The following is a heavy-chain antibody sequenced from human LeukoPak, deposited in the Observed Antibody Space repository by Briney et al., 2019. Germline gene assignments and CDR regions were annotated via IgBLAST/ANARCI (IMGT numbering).Heavy chain of an antibody. CDR2: IHDIGST. J-gene: IGHJ5*02. V-gene: IGHV4-59*08. Sequence: SETLSLTCTVSGGSVSSYYWSWIRQPPGKGLEWIGYIHDIGSTKYNPSLKSRVTMSVDTSKNQFSLKLSSVTAADTAVYHCARTYYYDSSGYLNHWFDPWGQGTLVTVSS. D-gene: IGHD3-22*01. CDR1: GGSVSSYY. CDR3: ARTYYYDSSGYLNHWFDP.